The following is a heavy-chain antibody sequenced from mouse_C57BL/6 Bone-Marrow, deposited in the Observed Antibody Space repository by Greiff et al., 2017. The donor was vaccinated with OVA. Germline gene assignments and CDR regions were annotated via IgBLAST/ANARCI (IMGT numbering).Heavy chain of an antibody. CDR3: ARELTLAMDY. Sequence: VQLQQSGAELVMPGASVKLSCKASGYTFTSYWMHWVKQRPGQGLEWIGEIDPSDSYTNYNQKFKGKSTLTVDKSSSTAYMQLSSLTSEDSAVYYCARELTLAMDYWGQGTSVTVSS. J-gene: IGHJ4*01. CDR2: IDPSDSYT. V-gene: IGHV1-69*01. CDR1: GYTFTSYW. D-gene: IGHD1-1*01.